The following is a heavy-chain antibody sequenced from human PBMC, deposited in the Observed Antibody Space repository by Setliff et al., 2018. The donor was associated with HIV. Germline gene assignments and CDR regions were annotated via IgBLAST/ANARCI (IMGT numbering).Heavy chain of an antibody. CDR3: AKGPRGLGLRYFFDY. CDR1: GGSFSGFY. D-gene: IGHD3-10*01. J-gene: IGHJ4*02. Sequence: SETLSLTCAVYGGSFSGFYWSWIRQPPGKGLEWIGEINHSGITHYNPSLETRVTMFVDTSKNQFSLRLSPVTAADTAIYYCAKGPRGLGLRYFFDYWAQGSPVTVSS. CDR2: INHSGIT. V-gene: IGHV4-34*01.